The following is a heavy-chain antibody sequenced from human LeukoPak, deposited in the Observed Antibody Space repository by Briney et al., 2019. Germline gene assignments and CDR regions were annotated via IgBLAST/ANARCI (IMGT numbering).Heavy chain of an antibody. J-gene: IGHJ3*02. CDR3: ARWEGYSSAFDI. CDR2: IYTSGST. CDR1: GGSIGSGSYY. Sequence: SETLSLTCTVSGGSIGSGSYYWSWIRQPAGKGLEWIGRIYTSGSTNYNPSLKSRVTISVDTSKNQFSLKLSSVTAADTAVYYCARWEGYSSAFDIWGQGTMVTVSS. D-gene: IGHD1-26*01. V-gene: IGHV4-61*02.